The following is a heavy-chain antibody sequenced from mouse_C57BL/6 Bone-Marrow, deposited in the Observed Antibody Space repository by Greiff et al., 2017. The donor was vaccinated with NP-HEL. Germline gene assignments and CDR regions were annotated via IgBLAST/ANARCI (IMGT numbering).Heavy chain of an antibody. D-gene: IGHD2-2*01. CDR3: ARPTYGYDVGFDY. CDR2: ISSGGSYT. CDR1: GFTFSSYG. V-gene: IGHV5-6*02. Sequence: EVKLEESGGDLVKPGGSLKLSCAASGFTFSSYGMSWVRQTPDKRLEWVATISSGGSYTYYPDSVKGRFTISRDNAKNTLYLQMSSLKSEDTAMYYCARPTYGYDVGFDYWGQGTTLTVSS. J-gene: IGHJ2*01.